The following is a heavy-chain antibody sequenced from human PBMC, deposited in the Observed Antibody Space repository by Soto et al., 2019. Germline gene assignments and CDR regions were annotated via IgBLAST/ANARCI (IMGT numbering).Heavy chain of an antibody. V-gene: IGHV1-8*01. CDR2: MNPNSGNT. CDR1: GYTFTSYD. D-gene: IGHD4-4*01. Sequence: ASVKVSCKASGYTFTSYDINWVRQATGQGLEWMGWMNPNSGNTGYAQKFQGRVTMTRNTSISTAYMELSSLRAEDTGVYYCAKDRGYSNPSEFDYWGQGTLVTVSS. CDR3: AKDRGYSNPSEFDY. J-gene: IGHJ4*02.